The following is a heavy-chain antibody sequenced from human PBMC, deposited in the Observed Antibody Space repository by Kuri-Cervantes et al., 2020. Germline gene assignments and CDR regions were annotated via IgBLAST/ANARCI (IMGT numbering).Heavy chain of an antibody. CDR3: AKDALTYYDILTGPVIGQDWYGMDV. CDR2: FDPEDGET. D-gene: IGHD3-9*01. J-gene: IGHJ6*02. CDR1: GYTLTELS. V-gene: IGHV1-24*01. Sequence: ASVKVSCKVSGYTLTELSMHWVRQAPGKGLEWMGGFDPEDGETIYAQKFQGRVTMTEDTSTDTAYMELNSLRAEDTALYYCAKDALTYYDILTGPVIGQDWYGMDVWGQGTTVTVSS.